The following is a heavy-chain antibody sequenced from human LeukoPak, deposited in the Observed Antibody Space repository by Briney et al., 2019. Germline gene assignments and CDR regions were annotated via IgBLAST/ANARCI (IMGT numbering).Heavy chain of an antibody. CDR3: ATEGEKSNSILYHLEN. CDR1: GFTFSDYS. D-gene: IGHD3-16*01. Sequence: GGSLRLSCAASGFTFSDYSMNWVRQAPGKGLEWVSYISSSTSTIYYADSVKGRFTISRDNSKNMLYLQMNNLRAEDTAVYYCATEGEKSNSILYHLENWGQGTLVTVSS. CDR2: ISSSTSTI. J-gene: IGHJ4*02. V-gene: IGHV3-48*01.